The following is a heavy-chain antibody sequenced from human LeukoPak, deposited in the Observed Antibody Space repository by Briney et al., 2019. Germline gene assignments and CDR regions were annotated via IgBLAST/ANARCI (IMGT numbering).Heavy chain of an antibody. CDR2: IYHSGST. J-gene: IGHJ4*02. D-gene: IGHD3-22*01. CDR3: AGKYYYDSSGYFYVDY. V-gene: IGHV4-38-2*01. Sequence: SETLSLTCAVSGYSISSGYYWGWIRQTPGKGLEWTGSIYHSGSTYYNPSLKSRVTILIDTSKNQFSLKLSSVTAADTAVYYCAGKYYYDSSGYFYVDYWGQGTLVTVSS. CDR1: GYSISSGYY.